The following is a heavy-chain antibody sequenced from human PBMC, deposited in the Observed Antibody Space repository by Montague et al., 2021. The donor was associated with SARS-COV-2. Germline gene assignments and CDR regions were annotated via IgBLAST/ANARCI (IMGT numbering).Heavy chain of an antibody. Sequence: SETLSLTCTVSGGSISSYYWSWIRQPPGKGLEWIGYIYYSWSTNYNPSLKSRVTISVDTSKNQFSPKLSSVTAADTAVYYCARDLGDYWGQGTLVTVSS. V-gene: IGHV4-59*13. J-gene: IGHJ4*02. CDR3: ARDLGDY. CDR1: GGSISSYY. CDR2: IYYSWST.